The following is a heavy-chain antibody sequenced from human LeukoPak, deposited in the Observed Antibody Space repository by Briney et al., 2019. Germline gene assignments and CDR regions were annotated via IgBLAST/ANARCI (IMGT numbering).Heavy chain of an antibody. J-gene: IGHJ4*02. V-gene: IGHV3-23*01. CDR2: ISDVGVST. CDR1: GFTFSNYA. D-gene: IGHD5-18*01. Sequence: GGSLRLSCAASGFTFSNYAMSWVRQAPGKGLEWVSAISDVGVSTYYADSVKGRFTMSRGNSRTTLYLQMNSLRAEDTAVYYCARGFWVDTAMVPDYWGQGTLVTVSS. CDR3: ARGFWVDTAMVPDY.